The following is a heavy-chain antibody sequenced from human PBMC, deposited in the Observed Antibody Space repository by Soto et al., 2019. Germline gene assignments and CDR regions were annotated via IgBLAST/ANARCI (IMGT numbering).Heavy chain of an antibody. J-gene: IGHJ4*02. CDR3: ARSGDLRSFDSRFAKIDY. V-gene: IGHV1-69*02. CDR2: IIPILGIA. CDR1: GGTFSSYT. D-gene: IGHD3-9*01. Sequence: QVQLVQSGAEVKKPGSSVKVSCKASGGTFSSYTISWVRQAPGQGLEWMGRIIPILGIANYAQKFQGRVTSTAYKSARTAYRELSSLRSEDTAVYDCARSGDLRSFDSRFAKIDYWGPGTLVTVSS.